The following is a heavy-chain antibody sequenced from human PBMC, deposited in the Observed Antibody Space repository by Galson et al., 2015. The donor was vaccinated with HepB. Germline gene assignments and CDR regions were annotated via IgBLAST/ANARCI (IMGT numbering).Heavy chain of an antibody. Sequence: SLRSSCAACGSRFSEPYTDWARQAPGKGLEWVARARNKVKSYTTEYSASVRGRFTVSRDDSENSLYLQMNSLKTEDTGMYYCTRITGSHNWFDPWGQGTLVTVSS. CDR3: TRITGSHNWFDP. CDR1: GSRFSEPY. J-gene: IGHJ5*02. D-gene: IGHD1-20*01. CDR2: ARNKVKSYTT. V-gene: IGHV3-72*01.